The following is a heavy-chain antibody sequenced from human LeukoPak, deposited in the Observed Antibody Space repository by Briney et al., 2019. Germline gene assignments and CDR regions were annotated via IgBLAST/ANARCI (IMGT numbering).Heavy chain of an antibody. J-gene: IGHJ4*02. CDR1: GFTFSSYE. CDR3: AVTSGGDSRDY. Sequence: GGSLRLSCAASGFTFSSYEMSWVRQAPGKGLEWVSYISSSGSTIYYADSVKGRFTISRDNAKNSLYLQMNSLRAEDTAVYYCAVTSGGDSRDYWGQGTLVTVSS. V-gene: IGHV3-48*03. CDR2: ISSSGSTI. D-gene: IGHD4-17*01.